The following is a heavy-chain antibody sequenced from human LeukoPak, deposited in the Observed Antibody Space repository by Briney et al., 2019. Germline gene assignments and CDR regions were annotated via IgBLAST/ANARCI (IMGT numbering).Heavy chain of an antibody. CDR1: GGSISSSGYY. V-gene: IGHV4-39*01. J-gene: IGHJ5*02. CDR3: ARHEYSGSYYGLSWFDP. CDR2: IYYSGST. Sequence: SETLSLTCTVSGGSISSSGYYWGWIRQPRGKGLEWIASIYYSGSTYYNPSLKSRVTISVDTSKNQLSLKLSSLTAADTAVYYCARHEYSGSYYGLSWFDPWGQGTLVTVSS. D-gene: IGHD1-26*01.